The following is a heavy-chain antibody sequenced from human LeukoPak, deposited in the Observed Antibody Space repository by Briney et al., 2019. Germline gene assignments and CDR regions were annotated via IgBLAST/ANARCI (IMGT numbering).Heavy chain of an antibody. CDR1: GYTFTNYP. Sequence: ASVKVSCKASGYTFTNYPMNWVRQAPGQGLEWMGWIDTSTGSPTYAQGFTGRFVFSLDTSVTTAYLQISGLEAEDTAVYYCARGISIFRGIPPGYWGQGTLVTVSS. V-gene: IGHV7-4-1*02. CDR2: IDTSTGSP. D-gene: IGHD3-10*01. CDR3: ARGISIFRGIPPGY. J-gene: IGHJ4*02.